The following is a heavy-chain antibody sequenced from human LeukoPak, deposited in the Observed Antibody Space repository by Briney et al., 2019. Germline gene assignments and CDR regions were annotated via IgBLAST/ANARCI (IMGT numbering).Heavy chain of an antibody. D-gene: IGHD1-14*01. V-gene: IGHV4-31*03. J-gene: IGHJ4*02. CDR3: ARGEPGARMNL. CDR2: IYYSGNT. Sequence: SKTLSLTCTVSGDSISSGGYYWSWLRQHPGKGLESIGYIYYSGNTYYNPSLKSRVTISVDTSKNQFSLKLSSVTAADTAVYYCARGEPGARMNLWGQGTLVMVSS. CDR1: GDSISSGGYY.